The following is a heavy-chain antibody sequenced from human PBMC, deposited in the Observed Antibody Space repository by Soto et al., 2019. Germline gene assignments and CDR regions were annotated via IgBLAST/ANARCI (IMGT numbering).Heavy chain of an antibody. CDR1: GFTFNNYG. CDR2: ISNDGRDK. CDR3: AKDQGIAASHGID. Sequence: QVQLVESGGGVVQPGRSLRLSCAASGFTFNNYGMHWVRQAPGKGLEWVATISNDGRDKYYADSVKGRLTISRDNSKNTVYLQMNSLRAEDTAVYYCAKDQGIAASHGIDWGQGTMVTVSS. D-gene: IGHD6-13*01. V-gene: IGHV3-30*18. J-gene: IGHJ3*01.